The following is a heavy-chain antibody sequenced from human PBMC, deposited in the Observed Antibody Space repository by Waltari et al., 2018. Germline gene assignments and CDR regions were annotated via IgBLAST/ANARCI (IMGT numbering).Heavy chain of an antibody. J-gene: IGHJ4*02. D-gene: IGHD6-13*01. CDR1: GLRFGTYW. V-gene: IGHV3-7*01. CDR2: IKQDGSEK. Sequence: EVQLVESGGGLAQPGGSLRLSCAASGLRFGTYWRTWVRQDSGKGPEWVANIKQDGSEKYYMDSVKGRFTISRDNAKNSLYLQMNNLRVEDTAVYYCTRGGRDSSWYWRDWGQGTLVTVSS. CDR3: TRGGRDSSWYWRD.